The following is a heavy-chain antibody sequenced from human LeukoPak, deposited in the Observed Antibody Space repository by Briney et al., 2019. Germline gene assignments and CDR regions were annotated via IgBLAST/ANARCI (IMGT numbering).Heavy chain of an antibody. V-gene: IGHV3-23*01. D-gene: IGHD6-6*01. J-gene: IGHJ4*02. CDR1: GFTFNSYA. Sequence: GGSLRLSCAASGFTFNSYAMSWVRQAPGKGLEWVSAISGSGHSAYYADSVKGRFTISRDNSKNTLYLRMNSLRAEDTAVYYCAKGQLVRGEFDYWGQGTLATVSS. CDR3: AKGQLVRGEFDY. CDR2: ISGSGHSA.